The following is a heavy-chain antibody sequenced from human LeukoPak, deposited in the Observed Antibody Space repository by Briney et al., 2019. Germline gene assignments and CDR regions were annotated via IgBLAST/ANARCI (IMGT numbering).Heavy chain of an antibody. CDR1: GFTFSAYG. CDR2: ISGSGGNT. J-gene: IGHJ4*02. D-gene: IGHD6-19*01. CDR3: AKGHIDSSGGYNYFDY. V-gene: IGHV3-23*01. Sequence: GGSLRLSCAASGFTFSAYGMNWVRQAPGKGLEWVSGISGSGGNTYYADSVKRRFTISRDNSKKTLYLQMNSLRAEDTAVYYCAKGHIDSSGGYNYFDYWGQGTLATVSS.